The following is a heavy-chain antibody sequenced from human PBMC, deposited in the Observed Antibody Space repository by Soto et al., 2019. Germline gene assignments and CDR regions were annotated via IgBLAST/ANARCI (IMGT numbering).Heavy chain of an antibody. V-gene: IGHV3-7*03. CDR3: ARGGMGYDGSGDCGGG. D-gene: IGHD3-22*01. Sequence: EVQLVESGGGLVQPGGSLRLSCAASGFTFSSYWMSWVRQAPGKGLEWVANIKQDGSEKYYVDSVKGRFTISRDNAKNSLYLQMNSPRAEDTAGYYCARGGMGYDGSGDCGGGWGQGTLVTVSS. J-gene: IGHJ4*02. CDR1: GFTFSSYW. CDR2: IKQDGSEK.